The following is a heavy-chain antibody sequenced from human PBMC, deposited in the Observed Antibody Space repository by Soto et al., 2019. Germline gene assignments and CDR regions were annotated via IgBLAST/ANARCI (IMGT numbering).Heavy chain of an antibody. Sequence: SVKVSCKASGCTFSTYTITWVRQAPGQGLEWMGGIIPIFGTANYAQKFQGRVTITADESTSTAYMELSSLRSEDTAVYYCARRRLLAVAGPDAFDIWGQGTMVTVSS. CDR2: IIPIFGTA. D-gene: IGHD6-19*01. V-gene: IGHV1-69*13. CDR3: ARRRLLAVAGPDAFDI. J-gene: IGHJ3*02. CDR1: GCTFSTYT.